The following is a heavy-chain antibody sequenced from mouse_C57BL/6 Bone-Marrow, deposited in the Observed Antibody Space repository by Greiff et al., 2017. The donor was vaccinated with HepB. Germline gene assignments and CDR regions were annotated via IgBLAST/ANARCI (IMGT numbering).Heavy chain of an antibody. Sequence: QVQLKESGAELVKPGASVKLSCKASGYTFTEYTIHWVKHRSGQGLEWIGWFYPGSGSIKYNEKFKDKATLTADKSSSTVYMELSRLTSEDSAVYFCARHEPLYSNYSYYYAMDYWGQGTSVTVSS. CDR1: GYTFTEYT. J-gene: IGHJ4*01. CDR3: ARHEPLYSNYSYYYAMDY. CDR2: FYPGSGSI. D-gene: IGHD2-5*01. V-gene: IGHV1-62-2*01.